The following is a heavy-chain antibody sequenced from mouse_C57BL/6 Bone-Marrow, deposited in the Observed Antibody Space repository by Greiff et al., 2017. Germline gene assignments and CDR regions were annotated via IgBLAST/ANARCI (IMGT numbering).Heavy chain of an antibody. CDR1: GYTFTSYW. Sequence: VQLQQPGTELVKPGASVKLSCQASGYTFTSYWMHWVQQRPGQGLEWIGNINTSNGGTNYNEKFKSKATLTVDKSSSTAYMQLSRLTSEDAAVYYCARGAFYYGNPYYYAMDYWGQGTSVTVSS. CDR2: INTSNGGT. CDR3: ARGAFYYGNPYYYAMDY. J-gene: IGHJ4*01. V-gene: IGHV1-53*01. D-gene: IGHD2-1*01.